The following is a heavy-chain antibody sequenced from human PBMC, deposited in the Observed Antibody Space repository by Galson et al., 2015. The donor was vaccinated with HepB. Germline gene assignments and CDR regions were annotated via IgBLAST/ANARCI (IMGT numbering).Heavy chain of an antibody. Sequence: SLRLSCAASGFTFSSYAMSWVRQAPGKGLEWVAVITYKGSTTNYADSVKGRFTITRDNSKNTLYLEMNSLRAEDTAVYYCARAGFAPVVVTAIPRWGGDDAFDIWGQGTMVTVSS. CDR3: ARAGFAPVVVTAIPRWGGDDAFDI. V-gene: IGHV3-30*01. D-gene: IGHD2-21*02. J-gene: IGHJ3*02. CDR2: ITYKGSTT. CDR1: GFTFSSYA.